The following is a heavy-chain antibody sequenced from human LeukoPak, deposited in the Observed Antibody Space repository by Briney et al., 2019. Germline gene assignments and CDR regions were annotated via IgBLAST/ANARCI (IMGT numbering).Heavy chain of an antibody. CDR3: ARQGAAAGPYFDY. CDR1: GGSISSYY. CDR2: IYYSGST. J-gene: IGHJ4*02. D-gene: IGHD6-13*01. Sequence: SETLSLTCTVSGGSISSYYWSWIRQPPGKGLEWIGYIYYSGSTNYNPSLKSRVTISVDTSKNQFSLKLSSVTAADTAVYYCARQGAAAGPYFDYWGQGTLVTVSS. V-gene: IGHV4-59*08.